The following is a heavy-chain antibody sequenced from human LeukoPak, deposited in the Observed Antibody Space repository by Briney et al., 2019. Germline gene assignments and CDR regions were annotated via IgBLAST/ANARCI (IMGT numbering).Heavy chain of an antibody. Sequence: SQTLSLTCAISVDSVSSNSAAWNWIRPSPSKGLEWLGTTYYRSKWYNAYAVSVKRRITINPDTSKNQFSLQLNSVTPDDTAVYYCAGSNHYYYGMDVWGQGTTVTVSS. J-gene: IGHJ6*02. CDR1: VDSVSSNSAA. CDR3: AGSNHYYYGMDV. D-gene: IGHD1-14*01. V-gene: IGHV6-1*01. CDR2: TYYRSKWYN.